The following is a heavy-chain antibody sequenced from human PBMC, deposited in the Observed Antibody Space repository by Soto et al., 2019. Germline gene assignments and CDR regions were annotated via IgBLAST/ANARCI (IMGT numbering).Heavy chain of an antibody. Sequence: QVHLVESGGGVVQPGRSLRLSCAASGFTFNTYGMHWVHQAPGKGLEWVAIISHDGSNKYYADSVKGRFTISRDNSKNSLSLQMDSLRTEDTAIYYCVKEMPPHWDYDHWGQGTLVTVSS. J-gene: IGHJ5*02. CDR3: VKEMPPHWDYDH. CDR1: GFTFNTYG. D-gene: IGHD1-26*01. CDR2: ISHDGSNK. V-gene: IGHV3-30*18.